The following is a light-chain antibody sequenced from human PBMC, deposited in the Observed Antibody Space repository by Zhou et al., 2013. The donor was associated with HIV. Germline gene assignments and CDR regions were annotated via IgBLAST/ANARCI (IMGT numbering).Light chain of an antibody. CDR2: KAS. CDR3: QQYSYYLNS. J-gene: IGKJ2*03. CDR1: QSISTW. Sequence: DIQMTQSPSTLSAPVGDRVTITCRASQSISTWLAWYQQKRGKAPKLLIYKASNLESGVPSRFSGSGSGTEFTLTISSLQPDDFATYYCQQYSYYLNSFGQGTKLEIK. V-gene: IGKV1-5*03.